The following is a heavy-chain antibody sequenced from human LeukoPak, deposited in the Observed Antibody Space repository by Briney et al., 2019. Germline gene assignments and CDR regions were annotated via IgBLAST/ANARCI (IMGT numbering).Heavy chain of an antibody. D-gene: IGHD5-12*01. CDR1: GYAFTGYY. J-gene: IGHJ5*02. Sequence: ASVKVSCKASGYAFTGYYMHWVRQAPGQGLEWMGWINPNSGGTNYAQKFQGRVTMTRDTSISTAYMELSRLRSDDTAVYYCARDKSYSGYDFWFDPWGQGTLVTASS. CDR3: ARDKSYSGYDFWFDP. V-gene: IGHV1-2*02. CDR2: INPNSGGT.